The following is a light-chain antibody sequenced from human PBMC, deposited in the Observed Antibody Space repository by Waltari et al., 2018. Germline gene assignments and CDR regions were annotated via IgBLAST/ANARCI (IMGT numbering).Light chain of an antibody. CDR2: AVN. J-gene: IGLJ2*01. Sequence: QSALTQPPSASGSPGQSVTISCTGTSSDVGRYNYFSCYQQNPGKAPKLMIYAVNKRPSGVPDRFSGSKSGNTASLTVSGLQAEDEADYYCSSYGGSNNLIFGGGTKVTVL. V-gene: IGLV2-8*01. CDR3: SSYGGSNNLI. CDR1: SSDVGRYNY.